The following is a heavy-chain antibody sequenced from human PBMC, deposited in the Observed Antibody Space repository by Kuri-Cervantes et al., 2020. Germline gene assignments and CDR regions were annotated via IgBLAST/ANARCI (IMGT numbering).Heavy chain of an antibody. Sequence: GGSLRLSCAASGFTFSSYGMHWVRQAPGKGLEWVAVIWYDGSNKYYADSVKGRFTISRDNSKNTLYLQMNSLRAEDTAVYYCARQVDGGSCDYWGQGTLDTVSS. CDR2: IWYDGSNK. D-gene: IGHD2-15*01. J-gene: IGHJ4*02. CDR1: GFTFSSYG. CDR3: ARQVDGGSCDY. V-gene: IGHV3-33*08.